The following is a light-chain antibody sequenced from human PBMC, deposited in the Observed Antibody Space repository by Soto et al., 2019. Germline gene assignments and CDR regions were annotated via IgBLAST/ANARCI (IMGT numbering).Light chain of an antibody. Sequence: QSVLTQPPSASGTPGQRVTISCSGSSSNIGSNPVDWYQQLPGTAPKLLIYSNNHRPSGVPDRFSGSKSGTSASLAISGLQSDDEADYYCAAWDDSLNGYVFATGTKLTVL. CDR3: AAWDDSLNGYV. CDR1: SSNIGSNP. V-gene: IGLV1-44*01. CDR2: SNN. J-gene: IGLJ1*01.